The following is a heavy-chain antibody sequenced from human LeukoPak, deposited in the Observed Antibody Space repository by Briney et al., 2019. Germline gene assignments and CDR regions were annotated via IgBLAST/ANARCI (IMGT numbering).Heavy chain of an antibody. CDR2: INSDGSIT. CDR1: GFTFSTYW. V-gene: IGHV3-74*01. J-gene: IGHJ4*02. D-gene: IGHD1-26*01. CDR3: ARQDPELAY. Sequence: GGSLRLSCAASGFTFSTYWMHWVRQAPEKGLEWVSRINSDGSITNYADSVKGRFTISRDNAKNSLYLQMNSLRVEDTAVYYCARQDPELAYWGQGTLVTVSS.